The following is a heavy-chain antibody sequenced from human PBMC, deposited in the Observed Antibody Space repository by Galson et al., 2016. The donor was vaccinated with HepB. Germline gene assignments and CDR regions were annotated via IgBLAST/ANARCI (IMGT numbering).Heavy chain of an antibody. CDR1: GFTFSSYA. CDR3: AKEAARGTVRGVISGRLYYYGLDV. CDR2: ISNSNGGT. D-gene: IGHD3-10*01. J-gene: IGHJ6*02. Sequence: SLRLSCATSGFTFSSYAMSWVRQAPGKGLEWVSSISNSNGGTHYADSVKGRFTISRDTSKNTLFLQMNGLRAEDTAIYYCAKEAARGTVRGVISGRLYYYGLDVWGQGTTVTVSS. V-gene: IGHV3-23*01.